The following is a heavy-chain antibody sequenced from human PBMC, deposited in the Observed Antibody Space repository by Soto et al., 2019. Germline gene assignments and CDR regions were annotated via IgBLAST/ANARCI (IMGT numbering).Heavy chain of an antibody. V-gene: IGHV3-23*01. CDR3: ARYALGLSPWWYNWFDR. CDR1: GFTFSSYA. D-gene: IGHD2-8*02. J-gene: IGHJ5*02. CDR2: ISDSGGSP. Sequence: VQLLESGGGLVQPGGSLRLSCAASGFTFSSYAMTWVRQTPGEGLEWVSGISDSGGSPYYADSVKGRFTISRDNSKNTLYLLMDSLRAEDTGVYYCARYALGLSPWWYNWFDRWGQGTLVSVSS.